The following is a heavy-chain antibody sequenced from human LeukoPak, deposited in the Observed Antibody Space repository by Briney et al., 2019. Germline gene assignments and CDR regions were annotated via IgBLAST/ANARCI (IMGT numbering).Heavy chain of an antibody. J-gene: IGHJ4*02. V-gene: IGHV3-23*01. CDR2: TSGSGSSP. CDR1: GFTFSSYA. CDR3: AKTAGGNAFDYIDY. Sequence: GGSLRLSCAASGFTFSSYAMTWVRQAPGKGLEWVSATSGSGSSPNYSDSVKGRFTISRDNSKNTLYLQMNSLRADDTAVYYCAKTAGGNAFDYIDYWGQGTLVTVSS. D-gene: IGHD4-23*01.